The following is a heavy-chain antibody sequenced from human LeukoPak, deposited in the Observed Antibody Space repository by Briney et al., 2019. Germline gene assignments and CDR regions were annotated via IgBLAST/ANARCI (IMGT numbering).Heavy chain of an antibody. CDR2: IYYSGST. CDR1: GGSISSYY. Sequence: PSETLSLTCTVSGGSISSYYWGWIRQPPGKGLEWIGSIYYSGSTYYNPSLKSRVTISVDTSKNQFSLKLSSVTAADTAVYYCAGHPYYYDSSGPRRDAFDIWGQGTMVTVSS. D-gene: IGHD3-22*01. V-gene: IGHV4-39*01. CDR3: AGHPYYYDSSGPRRDAFDI. J-gene: IGHJ3*02.